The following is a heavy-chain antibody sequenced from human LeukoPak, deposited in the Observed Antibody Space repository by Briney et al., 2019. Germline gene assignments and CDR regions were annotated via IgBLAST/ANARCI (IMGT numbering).Heavy chain of an antibody. D-gene: IGHD1-26*01. CDR3: ARRPLWIVGATCNWFDP. Sequence: ASETLSLTCAVSGGSISSSNWWSWARQPPGKGLEWIGEIYHSGSTNYNPSLKSRVTISVDKSKNQFSLKLSSVTAADTAVYYCARRPLWIVGATCNWFDPWGQGTLVTVSS. V-gene: IGHV4-4*02. J-gene: IGHJ5*02. CDR2: IYHSGST. CDR1: GGSISSSNW.